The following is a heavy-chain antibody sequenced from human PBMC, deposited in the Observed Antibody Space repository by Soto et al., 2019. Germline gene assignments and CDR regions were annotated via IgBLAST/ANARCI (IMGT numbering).Heavy chain of an antibody. Sequence: GGSLRLSCAASGFTFSSYGMHWVRQAPGKGLEWVAVISYDGSNKYYADSVKGRFTISRDNSKNTLYLQMNSLRAEDTVVYYCAKDFSLYYYYGMDVWGQGTTVTVSS. CDR3: AKDFSLYYYYGMDV. V-gene: IGHV3-30*18. CDR1: GFTFSSYG. CDR2: ISYDGSNK. J-gene: IGHJ6*02.